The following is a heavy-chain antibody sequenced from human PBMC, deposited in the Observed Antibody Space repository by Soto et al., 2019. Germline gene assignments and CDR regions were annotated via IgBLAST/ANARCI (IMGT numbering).Heavy chain of an antibody. D-gene: IGHD3-9*01. Sequence: GGSLRLSCAGSGFTFSTYAMRWVRQAPGKGLEWVSVISDDGSKTYYADSVKGRFTISRDNSKNTLYFQMNSLRPEDTAVYYCTRAQPDQVTDEGYYDILTGYFHWGQGTLVTVSS. CDR3: TRAQPDQVTDEGYYDILTGYFH. CDR1: GFTFSTYA. CDR2: ISDDGSKT. V-gene: IGHV3-30*14. J-gene: IGHJ4*02.